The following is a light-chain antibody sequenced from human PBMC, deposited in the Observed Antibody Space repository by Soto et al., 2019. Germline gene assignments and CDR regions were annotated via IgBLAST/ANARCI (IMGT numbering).Light chain of an antibody. CDR1: SSNIGAGYD. J-gene: IGLJ1*01. Sequence: SVLTQPPSVSGAPGQRVTISCTGSSSNIGAGYDVHWYQQLPGTAPKLLIYGNSNRPSGVPDRFSGSKSGTSASLAITGLQAEDEADYFSQTYDSSLGAFYVSGNGNTVTVL. CDR3: QTYDSSLGAFYV. CDR2: GNS. V-gene: IGLV1-40*01.